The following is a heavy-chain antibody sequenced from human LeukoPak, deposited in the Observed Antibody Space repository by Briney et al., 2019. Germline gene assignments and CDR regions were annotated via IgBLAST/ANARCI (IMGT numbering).Heavy chain of an antibody. CDR1: GFTFSSCC. CDR3: ARENYGGNSADDY. J-gene: IGHJ4*02. D-gene: IGHD4-23*01. Sequence: GGSLRLSCAASGFTFSSCCMNWVRQAPGKGLEWVSSISSSSSYIYYADSVKGRFTISRDNAKNSLYLQMNSLRAEDTAVYYCARENYGGNSADDYWGQGTLVTVSS. V-gene: IGHV3-21*01. CDR2: ISSSSSYI.